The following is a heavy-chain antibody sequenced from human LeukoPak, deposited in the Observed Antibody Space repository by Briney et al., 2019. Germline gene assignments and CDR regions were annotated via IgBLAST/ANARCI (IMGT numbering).Heavy chain of an antibody. CDR3: ARGGDYRFDY. D-gene: IGHD4-17*01. V-gene: IGHV4-4*02. J-gene: IGHJ4*02. CDR2: IHHSGST. CDR1: GGSISSGSW. Sequence: SETLSLTCAVSGGSISSGSWWGWIRQPPGKGLEWIGEIHHSGSTNYNPSLKSRVTLSEDKSKNQLSLRLTSVTAADTAVYYCARGGDYRFDYWGQGTLVTVSS.